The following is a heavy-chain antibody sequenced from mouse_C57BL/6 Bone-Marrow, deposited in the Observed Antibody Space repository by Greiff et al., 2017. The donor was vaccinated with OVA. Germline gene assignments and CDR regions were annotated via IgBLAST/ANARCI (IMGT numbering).Heavy chain of an antibody. J-gene: IGHJ4*01. CDR2: LYPGSGST. CDR3: ARRPLRGSAMDY. Sequence: VQLQQPGAELVKPGASVKMSCKASGYTFTSYWITWVKQRPGQGLEWIGDLYPGSGSTNYNEKFKSKATLTVDTSSSTAYMQLSSLTSEDSAVYYCARRPLRGSAMDYWGQGTSVTVSS. V-gene: IGHV1-55*01. CDR1: GYTFTSYW.